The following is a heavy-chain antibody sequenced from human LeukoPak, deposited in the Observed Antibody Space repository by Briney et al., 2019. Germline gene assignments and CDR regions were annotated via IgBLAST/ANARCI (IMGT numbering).Heavy chain of an antibody. Sequence: GGSLRLSCAASGFTFDDYAMHWVRQAPGKGLEWVSGISWNSGSIVYADSVKGRFTISRDNAKNSLYLQMNSLRAEDMALYYCAKSHSEYYGSGSFNYWGQGTLVTVSS. CDR2: ISWNSGSI. CDR1: GFTFDDYA. CDR3: AKSHSEYYGSGSFNY. D-gene: IGHD3-10*01. V-gene: IGHV3-9*03. J-gene: IGHJ4*02.